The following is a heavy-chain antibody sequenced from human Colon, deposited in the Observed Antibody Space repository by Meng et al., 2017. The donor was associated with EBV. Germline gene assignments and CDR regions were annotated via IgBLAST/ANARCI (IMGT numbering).Heavy chain of an antibody. CDR3: ARDLGGPRDY. CDR1: GFNFNDYY. J-gene: IGHJ4*02. Sequence: LGGAGGGFGKPGGYLSLSCAASGFNFNDYYMTWIRQGPGKGLEWVAFISKMGDGISYAESVRGRFTISRDSATHSLYLQMNSLRAEDTAVYYCARDLGGPRDYWGQGTLVTVSS. D-gene: IGHD6-25*01. V-gene: IGHV3-11*01. CDR2: ISKMGDGI.